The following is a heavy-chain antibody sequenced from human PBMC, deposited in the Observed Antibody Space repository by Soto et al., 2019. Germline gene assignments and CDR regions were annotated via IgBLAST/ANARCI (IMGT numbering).Heavy chain of an antibody. CDR2: INWNGGST. Sequence: VQLVGSGGGVVRPGGSLRLSCAASGFTFDDYGMTWVRQAPGKGLEWVSGINWNGGSTGYADSVKGRFTISRDNAKNSLYLQINSLRAEDTALYHCARDRGGNDYDHWGQGTLVTVSS. CDR1: GFTFDDYG. V-gene: IGHV3-20*01. J-gene: IGHJ4*02. D-gene: IGHD5-12*01. CDR3: ARDRGGNDYDH.